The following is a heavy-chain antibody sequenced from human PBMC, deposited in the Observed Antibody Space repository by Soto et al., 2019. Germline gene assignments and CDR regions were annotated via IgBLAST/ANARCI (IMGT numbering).Heavy chain of an antibody. Sequence: GGSLRLSCAASGFTFSSYSMNWVRQAPGKGLEWVSYISSSSSNIYYADSVKGRFTISRDKAKNSLYLQMNSLRAEDTAVYYCARDYFSDGSGTTRPMDVWGKGTTVTVSS. CDR1: GFTFSSYS. J-gene: IGHJ6*03. D-gene: IGHD3-10*01. V-gene: IGHV3-48*01. CDR2: ISSSSSNI. CDR3: ARDYFSDGSGTTRPMDV.